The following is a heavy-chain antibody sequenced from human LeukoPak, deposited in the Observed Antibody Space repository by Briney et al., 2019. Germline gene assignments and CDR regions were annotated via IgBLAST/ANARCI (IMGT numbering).Heavy chain of an antibody. Sequence: SVKVSCKASGGTFSSYAISWVRQAPGQGLEWMGRIIPIFGTANYAQKFQGRVAITTDESTSTAYMELSSLRSEDTAVYYCARPRSGPDAFDIWGQGTMVTVSS. D-gene: IGHD3-3*01. V-gene: IGHV1-69*05. CDR2: IIPIFGTA. CDR1: GGTFSSYA. CDR3: ARPRSGPDAFDI. J-gene: IGHJ3*02.